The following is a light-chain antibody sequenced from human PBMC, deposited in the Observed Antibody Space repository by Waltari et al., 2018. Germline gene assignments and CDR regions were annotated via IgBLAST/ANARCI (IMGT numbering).Light chain of an antibody. J-gene: IGLJ2*01. V-gene: IGLV1-36*01. CDR1: RSNIGNNA. CDR2: NDD. CDR3: AAWDDSLNGVV. Sequence: QSVLTQPPSVSEAPRQTVTISCSGSRSNIGNNAVNWYQQLPGKAPKLLIYNDDLRPSGVSDRFSGSKSGTSASLAISGLQSEDEADYYCAAWDDSLNGVVFGGGTKLSVL.